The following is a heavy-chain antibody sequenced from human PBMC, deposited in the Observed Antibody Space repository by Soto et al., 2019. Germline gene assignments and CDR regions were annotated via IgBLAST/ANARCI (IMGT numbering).Heavy chain of an antibody. V-gene: IGHV4-4*07. CDR1: GGSISSYY. CDR2: IYTSGST. D-gene: IGHD6-6*01. Sequence: PSETLSLTCTVSGGSISSYYWSWIRQPAGKGLEWIGRIYTSGSTNYNPSLKSRVTMSVDTSKNQFSLNLTSVTAADTAVYYCARRGGSSSGYYYYAMDVWGQVNTVTVAS. J-gene: IGHJ6*02. CDR3: ARRGGSSSGYYYYAMDV.